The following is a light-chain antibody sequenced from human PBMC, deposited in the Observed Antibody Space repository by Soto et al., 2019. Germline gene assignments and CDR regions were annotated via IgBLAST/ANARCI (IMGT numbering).Light chain of an antibody. Sequence: LLLTQSPGTLSLSPGERATLSCRASESVRNNSLAWYQQHPGQAPRLLIFGASSRATGIPDRFTGTGSGAYFSLTISRLEPDDSAVYFCHHYGYGADTFGQGTKLEIK. CDR2: GAS. CDR3: HHYGYGADT. J-gene: IGKJ2*01. V-gene: IGKV3-20*01. CDR1: ESVRNNS.